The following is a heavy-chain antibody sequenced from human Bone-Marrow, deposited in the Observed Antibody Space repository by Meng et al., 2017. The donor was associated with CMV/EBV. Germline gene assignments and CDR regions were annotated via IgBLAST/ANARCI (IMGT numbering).Heavy chain of an antibody. CDR3: ATYCSSTSCKGWYFDL. V-gene: IGHV3-48*03. CDR2: ISSSGTNK. Sequence: GSLKISCAASGFTFDDYGMSWVRQAPGKGLEWVSYISSSGTNKYHADSVKGRFTISRDNAKNSLYLQMNSLRAEDTAVYYCATYCSSTSCKGWYFDLWGRGTLVTVSS. J-gene: IGHJ2*01. D-gene: IGHD2-2*01. CDR1: GFTFDDYG.